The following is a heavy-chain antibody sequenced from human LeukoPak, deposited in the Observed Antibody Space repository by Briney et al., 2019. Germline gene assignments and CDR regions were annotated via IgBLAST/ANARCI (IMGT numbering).Heavy chain of an antibody. CDR3: LRDLNWSLDQ. Sequence: GSLRLSCAASGFSFSTYGMHWVRQAPGKGLEWVAVISYDGNDKHYVDSVKGRFTVSRDNSKNTVYLQMNSLRAEDTAVYYCLRDLNWSLDQWGQGTLVTVSS. V-gene: IGHV3-30*03. J-gene: IGHJ4*02. CDR1: GFSFSTYG. CDR2: ISYDGNDK. D-gene: IGHD1-20*01.